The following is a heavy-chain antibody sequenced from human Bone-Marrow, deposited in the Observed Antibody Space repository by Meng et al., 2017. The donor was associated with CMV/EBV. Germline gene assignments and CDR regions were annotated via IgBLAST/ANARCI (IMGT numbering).Heavy chain of an antibody. Sequence: ASVKVSCKASGYTFTGYYMHWVRQAPGQGLEWMGWINPNSGGTNYAQKFQGRVTMTRDTSISTAYMELSRLRSDDTAVYYCARAPYDFWSVYYYPFDYWGQGTLVTVSS. V-gene: IGHV1-2*02. CDR2: INPNSGGT. D-gene: IGHD3-3*01. CDR3: ARAPYDFWSVYYYPFDY. CDR1: GYTFTGYY. J-gene: IGHJ4*02.